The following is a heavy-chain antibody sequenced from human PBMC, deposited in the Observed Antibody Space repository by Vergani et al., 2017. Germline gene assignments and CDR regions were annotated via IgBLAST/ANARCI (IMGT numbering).Heavy chain of an antibody. J-gene: IGHJ4*02. Sequence: EVHLLESGGGQVEAGGSLRLSCVASGFTFSNSAMSWVRQTSGKGLEWVSAISGHGDRTYYADSVKGRFTISRDNSKNTVYLQMNSLRAEDTAVYYCARAKRGGYYDSSGYYSFDYWGQGTLVTVSS. CDR3: ARAKRGGYYDSSGYYSFDY. CDR2: ISGHGDRT. V-gene: IGHV3-23*01. D-gene: IGHD3-22*01. CDR1: GFTFSNSA.